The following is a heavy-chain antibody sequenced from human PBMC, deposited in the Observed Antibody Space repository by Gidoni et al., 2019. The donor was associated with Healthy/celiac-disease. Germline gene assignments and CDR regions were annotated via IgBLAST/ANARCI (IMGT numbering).Heavy chain of an antibody. CDR2: VYHRGST. D-gene: IGHD3-10*01. CDR1: GYSLGSGNY. Sequence: QVQLQESGPGLVKPSETPSLPCAASGYSLGSGNYWGWIRQPPGKGLEWIGSVYHRGSTYYNPSLKSRVTISVDTSKNQFSLKLSSVTAADTAVYYCARAAMVRGVITPFFGMDVWGQGTTVTVSS. V-gene: IGHV4-38-2*01. CDR3: ARAAMVRGVITPFFGMDV. J-gene: IGHJ6*02.